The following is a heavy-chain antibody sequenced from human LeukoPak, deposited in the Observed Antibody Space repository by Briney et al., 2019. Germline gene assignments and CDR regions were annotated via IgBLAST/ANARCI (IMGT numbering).Heavy chain of an antibody. CDR3: ARDWSSGWYGDY. V-gene: IGHV3-21*01. J-gene: IGHJ4*02. CDR1: GFTFSGYT. D-gene: IGHD6-19*01. Sequence: GGSLRLSYAASGFTFSGYTMNWVRQAPGKGLEWVSSISSSSSYIYYADSVKGRFTISRDNAKNSLYLQMNSLRAEDTAVYYCARDWSSGWYGDYWGQGTLVTVSS. CDR2: ISSSSSYI.